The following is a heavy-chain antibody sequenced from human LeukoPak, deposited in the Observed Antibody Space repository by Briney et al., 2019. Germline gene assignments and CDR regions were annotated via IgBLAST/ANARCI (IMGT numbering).Heavy chain of an antibody. Sequence: GGSLRLSCAASGFTFSSYAMHWVRQAPGKGLEWVSVISYDGSNKYYADSVKGRFTISRDNSKNTLYLQMNSLRAEDTAVYYCARGMTPGIAAANPFDYWGQGTLVTVSS. D-gene: IGHD6-13*01. CDR3: ARGMTPGIAAANPFDY. CDR1: GFTFSSYA. J-gene: IGHJ4*02. V-gene: IGHV3-30-3*01. CDR2: ISYDGSNK.